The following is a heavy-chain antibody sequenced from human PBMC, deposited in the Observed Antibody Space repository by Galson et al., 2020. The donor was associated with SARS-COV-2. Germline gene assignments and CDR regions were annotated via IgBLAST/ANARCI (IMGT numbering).Heavy chain of an antibody. D-gene: IGHD3-3*01. CDR1: GFTFSSYA. CDR3: ATDGARFLGWLSVQ. V-gene: IGHV3-23*01. Sequence: GGSLRLSCATSGFTFSSYAMNWVRQAPGKGLEWVSGISASGETTSYADSVKGRFTISSDNSKNTLYLRMDSLRAEDTGTYYCATDGARFLGWLSVQWGPGTLVTVSS. J-gene: IGHJ4*02. CDR2: ISASGETT.